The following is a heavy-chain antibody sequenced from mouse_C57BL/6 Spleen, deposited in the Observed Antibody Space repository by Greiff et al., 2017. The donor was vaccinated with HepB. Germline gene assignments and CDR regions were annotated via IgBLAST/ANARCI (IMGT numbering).Heavy chain of an antibody. J-gene: IGHJ4*01. CDR1: GYTFTSYW. CDR3: ARSYTTVVGNYAMDY. D-gene: IGHD1-1*01. V-gene: IGHV1-64*01. CDR2: IHPNSGST. Sequence: VQLQQPGAELVKPGASVKLSCKASGYTFTSYWMHWVKQRPGQGLEWIGMIHPNSGSTNYNEKFKSKATLTVDKSSSTAYMQLKSLTSEDSAVYYCARSYTTVVGNYAMDYWGQGTSVTVSS.